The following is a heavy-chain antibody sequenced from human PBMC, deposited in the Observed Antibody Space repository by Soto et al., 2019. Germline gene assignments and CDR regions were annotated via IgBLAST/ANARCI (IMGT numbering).Heavy chain of an antibody. CDR3: ARRLTSGSYFFMGALFGS. D-gene: IGHD1-26*01. V-gene: IGHV4-34*01. Sequence: PSETLSLTCAVYGGSFSGYYWSWIRQPPGKGLEWIGEINHSGSTNYNPSLKSRVTISVDTSKNQFSLKLSSVTAADTAVYYCARRLTSGSYFFMGALFGSWGQGTLVTVSS. J-gene: IGHJ5*01. CDR2: INHSGST. CDR1: GGSFSGYY.